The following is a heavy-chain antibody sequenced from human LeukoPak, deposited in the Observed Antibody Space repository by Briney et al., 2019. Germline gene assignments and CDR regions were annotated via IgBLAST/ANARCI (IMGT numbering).Heavy chain of an antibody. V-gene: IGHV3-21*01. CDR1: GFTFSSYS. Sequence: PGGSLRLSCAASGFTFSSYSMNWVRQAPGKGLEWVSSISSSSSYIYYADSVRGRFTISRDNSKTTLYLQMNSLRAEDTALYYCAKDRAATGVFDYWGQGTLVTVSS. CDR3: AKDRAATGVFDY. J-gene: IGHJ4*02. D-gene: IGHD6-13*01. CDR2: ISSSSSYI.